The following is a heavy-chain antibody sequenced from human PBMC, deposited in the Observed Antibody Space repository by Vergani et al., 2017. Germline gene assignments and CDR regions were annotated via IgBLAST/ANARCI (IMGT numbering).Heavy chain of an antibody. Sequence: EVQLVESGGGLVQPGRSLRLSCAASGFSFGDYAMTWVRQAPGKGLEWVAFIRNKAYGGTTEYAASVKGRFTISRDESKRLAYLKLSGLKTEDTAVYFCSRVRGYSFGYSDYWGQGTLVTVPS. D-gene: IGHD5-18*01. J-gene: IGHJ4*02. V-gene: IGHV3-49*04. CDR1: GFSFGDYA. CDR2: IRNKAYGGTT. CDR3: SRVRGYSFGYSDY.